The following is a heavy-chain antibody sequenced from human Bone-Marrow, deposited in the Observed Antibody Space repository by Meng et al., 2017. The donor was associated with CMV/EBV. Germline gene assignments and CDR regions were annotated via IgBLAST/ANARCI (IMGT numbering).Heavy chain of an antibody. J-gene: IGHJ3*02. CDR1: GFTFSNYW. CDR2: IKQDGSEK. CDR3: AREQYYDFWSGYYGWGAFDI. V-gene: IGHV3-7*01. Sequence: ETLSLTCAVSGFTFSNYWMSWVRQAPGKGLEWVANIKQDGSEKYYVDSVKGRFTISRDNAKNSLYLQMNSLRAEDTAVYYCAREQYYDFWSGYYGWGAFDIWGQGTMVTVSS. D-gene: IGHD3-3*01.